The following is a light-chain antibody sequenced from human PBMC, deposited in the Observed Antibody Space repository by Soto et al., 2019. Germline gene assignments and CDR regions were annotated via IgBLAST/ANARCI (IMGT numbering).Light chain of an antibody. CDR3: SSYTTSSAFVL. CDR2: EVS. V-gene: IGLV2-14*01. CDR1: SSDIGGYNF. Sequence: QSVLTQPASVSGSPGQSITISCTGTSSDIGGYNFVSWYQQHPGKAPKVMIYEVSNRPSGVSNRFAGSKSGNTASLTISGLQTEDEADYYCSSYTTSSAFVLFGGGTKLTVL. J-gene: IGLJ2*01.